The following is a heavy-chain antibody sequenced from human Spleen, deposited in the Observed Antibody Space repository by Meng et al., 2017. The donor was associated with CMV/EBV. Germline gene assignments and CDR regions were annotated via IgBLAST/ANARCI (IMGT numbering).Heavy chain of an antibody. Sequence: SETLSLTCSVSGGSITSHYWYWIRQPPGKGLEWIGHVFYSGSAIYNPSLKSRVTISVDTSKNHFSLKLSSVTAADTAVYYCARDGRGIFGLYGMDVWGQGTTVTVSS. CDR3: ARDGRGIFGLYGMDV. CDR2: VFYSGSA. D-gene: IGHD3/OR15-3a*01. J-gene: IGHJ6*02. V-gene: IGHV4-59*11. CDR1: GGSITSHY.